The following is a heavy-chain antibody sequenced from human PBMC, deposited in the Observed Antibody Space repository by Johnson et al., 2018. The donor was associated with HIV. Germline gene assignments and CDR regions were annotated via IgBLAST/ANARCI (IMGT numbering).Heavy chain of an antibody. CDR1: GFTVSSNY. J-gene: IGHJ3*02. D-gene: IGHD5-24*01. Sequence: MLLVESGGGLVQPGGSLRLSCAASGFTVSSNYMSWVRQAPGKGLEWVSGISWNSGSIGYADSVKGRFTISRDNSKNTLYLQMNSLRAEDTAVYYCARGRERGMFDIWGQGTLVTVSS. CDR2: SWNSGSI. CDR3: ARGRERGMFDI. V-gene: IGHV3-66*02.